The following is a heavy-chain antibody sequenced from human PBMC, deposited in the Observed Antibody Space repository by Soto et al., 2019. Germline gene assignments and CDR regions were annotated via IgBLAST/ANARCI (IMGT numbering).Heavy chain of an antibody. V-gene: IGHV4-34*01. Sequence: SETLSLTCAVYGGSFSGYYWSWIRQPPGKGLEWIGEINHSGSTNYNPSLKSRVTISVDTSKNQFSLKLSSVTAADTAVYYCARGLGSGSYYSAYHYYMDVWGKGTTVTVSS. D-gene: IGHD3-10*01. CDR3: ARGLGSGSYYSAYHYYMDV. CDR1: GGSFSGYY. J-gene: IGHJ6*03. CDR2: INHSGST.